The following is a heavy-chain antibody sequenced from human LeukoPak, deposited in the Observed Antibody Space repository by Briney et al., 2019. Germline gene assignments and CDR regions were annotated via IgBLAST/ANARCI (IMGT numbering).Heavy chain of an antibody. J-gene: IGHJ4*02. V-gene: IGHV3-23*01. CDR3: AKAHARGVRFYYFDY. CDR1: GFTFSNYA. CDR2: ISGSGGST. D-gene: IGHD3-3*01. Sequence: GSLRLSCAASGFTFSNYAMSWVRQAPGKGLEWVSAISGSGGSTYYADSVKGRFTISRDNSKNTLYLQMNSLRAEDTAVYYCAKAHARGVRFYYFDYWGQGTLVTVSS.